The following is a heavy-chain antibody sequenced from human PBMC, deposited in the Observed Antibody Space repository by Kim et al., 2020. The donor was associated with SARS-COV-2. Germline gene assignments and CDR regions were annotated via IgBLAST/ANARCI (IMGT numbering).Heavy chain of an antibody. Sequence: ASVKVSCKASGYTFTSYAMHWVRQAPGQRREWVGWINAGKGNTKYSQKFQGRVTITRDTSASTAYMELSSLRSEDTAVYYCARDQGIYCSSTSCRYGMDVWGQGTTVTVSS. J-gene: IGHJ6*02. CDR3: ARDQGIYCSSTSCRYGMDV. D-gene: IGHD2-2*01. CDR2: INAGKGNT. CDR1: GYTFTSYA. V-gene: IGHV1-3*01.